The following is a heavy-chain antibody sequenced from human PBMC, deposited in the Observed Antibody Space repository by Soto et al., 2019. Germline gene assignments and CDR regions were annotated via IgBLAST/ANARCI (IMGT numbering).Heavy chain of an antibody. CDR1: GFTFSIYG. CDR3: ARPYGGKIGDAPDL. V-gene: IGHV3-23*01. CDR2: ISDSGDSA. D-gene: IGHD2-15*01. J-gene: IGHJ3*01. Sequence: EVQLLESGGGLVQPGGSLRLSCAASGFTFSIYGMSWVRQVPGKGLEWVSTISDSGDSAYYADSVKGRFTFSSDNSKNTLYLQMTSLRDEDTAVYDCARPYGGKIGDAPDLWGQGTMVTVSS.